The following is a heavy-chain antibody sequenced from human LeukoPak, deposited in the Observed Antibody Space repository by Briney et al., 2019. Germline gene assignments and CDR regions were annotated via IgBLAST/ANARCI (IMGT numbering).Heavy chain of an antibody. J-gene: IGHJ4*01. CDR1: GGSISSYY. D-gene: IGHD3-3*01. V-gene: IGHV4-4*07. CDR2: IYTSGST. CDR3: ARAPPKNYDCWSGYHPFDY. Sequence: PSETLSLTCTVSGGSISSYYWSWIRQPAGKGLEWIGRIYTSGSTNYNPSLKSRVTMSVDTSKNQFSLKLSSVTAADTAVYYCARAPPKNYDCWSGYHPFDYWGQGTLVTVYS.